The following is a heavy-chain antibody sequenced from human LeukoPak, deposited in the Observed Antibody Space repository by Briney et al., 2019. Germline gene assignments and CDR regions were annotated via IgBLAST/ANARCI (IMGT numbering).Heavy chain of an antibody. Sequence: GGSLRLSCAATGFTFSHHGMHWVRQAPGKGLEWVAAISYDGSDNYYADSVKGRFTMSRDNSKNTVYLQMNSLRAEDTDVYYCENDYEDTAGAGLDSWGQGSLVTVSS. CDR1: GFTFSHHG. J-gene: IGHJ4*02. V-gene: IGHV3-30*18. CDR2: ISYDGSDN. CDR3: ENDYEDTAGAGLDS. D-gene: IGHD5-18*01.